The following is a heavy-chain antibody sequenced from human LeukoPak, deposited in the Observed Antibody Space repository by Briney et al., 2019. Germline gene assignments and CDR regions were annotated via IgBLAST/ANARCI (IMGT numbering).Heavy chain of an antibody. V-gene: IGHV3-23*01. CDR1: GFTFSSYA. J-gene: IGHJ4*02. Sequence: GGSLRLSCAASGFTFSSYAMSWVRQAPGKGLEWVSLISASGGSTYYADSVEGWFTISRDNSKNTLYLQMNSLRAEDTAVYYCAKSPYSSGWFEIDYWGQGTLVTVSS. CDR2: ISASGGST. D-gene: IGHD6-19*01. CDR3: AKSPYSSGWFEIDY.